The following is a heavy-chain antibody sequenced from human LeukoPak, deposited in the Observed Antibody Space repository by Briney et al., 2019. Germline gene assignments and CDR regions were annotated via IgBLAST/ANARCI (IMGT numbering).Heavy chain of an antibody. Sequence: GGSLRLSCAASGLTFDDYTMHWVRQAPGKGLEWVSVISWNGGSTYNADSARGRFPVSRANSKNSLYLQMNSLRTEATAFYSGGKSPSGGDTAIDYWGQGTLVTVSS. CDR3: GKSPSGGDTAIDY. D-gene: IGHD5-18*01. J-gene: IGHJ4*01. CDR1: GLTFDDYT. CDR2: ISWNGGST. V-gene: IGHV3-43*01.